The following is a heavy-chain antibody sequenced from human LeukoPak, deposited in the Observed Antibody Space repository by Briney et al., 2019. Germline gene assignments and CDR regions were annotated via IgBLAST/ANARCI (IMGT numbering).Heavy chain of an antibody. J-gene: IGHJ6*02. D-gene: IGHD3-9*01. Sequence: ASVKVSCKASGYTFTSYGISWVRQAPGQGLEWMGWISAYNGNTNYAQKLQGRVTMTTDTSTSTAYMELRSLRSDDPAVYYCARDRQKYYDILTGYSEYYYGMDVWGQGTTVTVSS. V-gene: IGHV1-18*01. CDR2: ISAYNGNT. CDR3: ARDRQKYYDILTGYSEYYYGMDV. CDR1: GYTFTSYG.